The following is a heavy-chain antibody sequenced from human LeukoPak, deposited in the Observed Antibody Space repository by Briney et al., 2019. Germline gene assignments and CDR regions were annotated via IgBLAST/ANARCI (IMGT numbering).Heavy chain of an antibody. D-gene: IGHD4-17*01. J-gene: IGHJ6*03. CDR3: ARDNYGDYAPYYYYYMDV. CDR1: GYTFTGYY. V-gene: IGHV1-2*02. CDR2: INPNSGGT. Sequence: GASVKVSCKASGYTFTGYYMHWVRQAPGQGLEWMGWINPNSGGTNYAQKFQGRVTMTRDTSISTAYMELSRLRSDDTAVYYCARDNYGDYAPYYYYYMDVWGKGTTVTVSS.